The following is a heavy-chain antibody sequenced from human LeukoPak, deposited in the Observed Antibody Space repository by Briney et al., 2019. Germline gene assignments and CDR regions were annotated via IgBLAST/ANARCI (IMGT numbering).Heavy chain of an antibody. J-gene: IGHJ4*02. CDR2: ISVGGNT. V-gene: IGHV3-23*01. D-gene: IGHD3-10*01. Sequence: GGSLRLSCAASKFTFSSYAMSWVRQAPGKGLEWVSAISVGGNTYYADSVKGRFTISRDNSKNTLYLQMNSLRAEDTAVYYCAKDPMVRGATYDSWGQGTLVTVSS. CDR3: AKDPMVRGATYDS. CDR1: KFTFSSYA.